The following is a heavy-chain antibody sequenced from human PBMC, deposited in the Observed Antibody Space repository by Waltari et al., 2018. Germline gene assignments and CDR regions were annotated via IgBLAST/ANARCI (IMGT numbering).Heavy chain of an antibody. Sequence: EVQLAESGGGLVQPGESLRLSCAASGLTFSPYWMHWVRQGPGKGLVWVSRINTDGSTINYADSVKGRFTISRDNAKNTLYLQMNSLRAEDTAVYYCTREDYGGKDYWGQGTLVTVSS. V-gene: IGHV3-74*01. D-gene: IGHD4-17*01. CDR3: TREDYGGKDY. CDR2: INTDGSTI. CDR1: GLTFSPYW. J-gene: IGHJ4*02.